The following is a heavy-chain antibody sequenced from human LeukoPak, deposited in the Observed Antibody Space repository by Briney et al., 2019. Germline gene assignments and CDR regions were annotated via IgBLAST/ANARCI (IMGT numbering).Heavy chain of an antibody. J-gene: IGHJ4*02. CDR2: ISGDGVSP. CDR3: ARDPGAFPYFFDC. CDR1: GFTFNNYA. D-gene: IGHD4/OR15-4a*01. V-gene: IGHV3-23*01. Sequence: GGSLRLSCAASGFTFNNYALTWVRQTPGKGLECVSAISGDGVSPYYADSERGRFTISRDNSKNTLYLQMNSLRVEDTAVYFCARDPGAFPYFFDCWGQGTLVTVSS.